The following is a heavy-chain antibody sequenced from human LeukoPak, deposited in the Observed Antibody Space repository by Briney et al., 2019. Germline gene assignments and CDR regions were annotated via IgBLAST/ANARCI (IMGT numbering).Heavy chain of an antibody. CDR2: ISAYNGNT. V-gene: IGHV1-18*01. CDR3: ARDPDSSGYCGNWFDP. CDR1: GYTFTSYG. D-gene: IGHD3-22*01. Sequence: ASVKVSCKASGYTFTSYGISWVRQAPGQGLEWMGWISAYNGNTNYAQKLQGRVTMTTDTSTSTAYMELRSLRSDDTAVYYCARDPDSSGYCGNWFDPWGQGTLVTVSS. J-gene: IGHJ5*02.